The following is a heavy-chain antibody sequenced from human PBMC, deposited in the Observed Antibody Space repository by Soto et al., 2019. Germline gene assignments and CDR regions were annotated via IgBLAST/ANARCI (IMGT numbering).Heavy chain of an antibody. CDR2: INSDGSST. Sequence: EVQLVESGGGLVQPGGSLRLSCEASGFTFSSYWMHWVRQAPGKGLVWVSRINSDGSSTSYADSVKGRFTISRDNAKNTLYLQMNSLRAEDTAVYYCGIAVAGTFDYWGQGTLVTVSS. J-gene: IGHJ4*02. CDR3: GIAVAGTFDY. CDR1: GFTFSSYW. D-gene: IGHD6-19*01. V-gene: IGHV3-74*01.